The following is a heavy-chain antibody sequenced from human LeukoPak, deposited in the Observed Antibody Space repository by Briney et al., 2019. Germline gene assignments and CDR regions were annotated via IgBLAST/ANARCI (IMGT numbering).Heavy chain of an antibody. CDR1: GGSISNYY. D-gene: IGHD5-18*01. V-gene: IGHV4-59*08. CDR2: IYYSGST. Sequence: SETLSLTCTVSGGSISNYYWSWIRQPPGKGLERIGYIYYSGSTNYNPSLKSRVTISLDTSKNQFSLKLSSVTAADTAVYYCARLRGGYSYDYSGPTLDYWGQGTLVTVSS. J-gene: IGHJ4*02. CDR3: ARLRGGYSYDYSGPTLDY.